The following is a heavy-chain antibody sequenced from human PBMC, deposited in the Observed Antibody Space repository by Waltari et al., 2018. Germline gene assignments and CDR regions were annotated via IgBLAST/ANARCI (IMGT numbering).Heavy chain of an antibody. V-gene: IGHV4-34*03. CDR2: INHSGST. D-gene: IGHD4-17*01. Sequence: QVQLQQWGAGLLKPSETLSLTCAVYGGSFSGYYWSWIRQPPGKGLEWIGEINHSGSTNYNPSLKSRVTISVDTSKNQFSLKLSSVTAADTAVYYCNIIRPDYGDYLFDYWGQGTLVTVSS. J-gene: IGHJ4*02. CDR3: NIIRPDYGDYLFDY. CDR1: GGSFSGYY.